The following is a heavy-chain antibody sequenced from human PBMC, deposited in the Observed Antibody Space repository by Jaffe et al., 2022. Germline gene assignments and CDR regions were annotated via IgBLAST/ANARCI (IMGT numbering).Heavy chain of an antibody. V-gene: IGHV4-61*02. CDR1: AASTSSGTYY. CDR2: IHASGST. J-gene: IGHJ3*02. D-gene: IGHD2-15*01. Sequence: QVQLQESGPGLVKPSQTLSLTCTVSAASTSSGTYYWTWIRQPAGKGLEWIGRIHASGSTNYNPSLKSRVTMLLDTSKNQFSLNLGSVTAADTAVYYCARGDNIYYSGVHYAFDIWGQGTMVTVSS. CDR3: ARGDNIYYSGVHYAFDI.